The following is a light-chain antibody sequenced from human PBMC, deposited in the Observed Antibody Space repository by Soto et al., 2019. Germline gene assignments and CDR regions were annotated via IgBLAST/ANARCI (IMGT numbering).Light chain of an antibody. J-gene: IGKJ4*01. V-gene: IGKV1-9*01. CDR1: QGISSY. CDR3: QQLNSYPLT. Sequence: IQLTQSPSSLSASVGDRVTITCRASQGISSYLAWYQQKPGKAPKLLIYAASTLQSGVPSKFSGSGSGTDFTLTISSLQPEDSATYYCQQLNSYPLTFGGGTKVETK. CDR2: AAS.